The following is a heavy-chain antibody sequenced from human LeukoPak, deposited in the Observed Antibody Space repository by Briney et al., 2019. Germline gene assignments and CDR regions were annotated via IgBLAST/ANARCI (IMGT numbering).Heavy chain of an antibody. CDR1: GGSFSGYY. Sequence: PSETLSLTCAVYGGSFSGYYLSWIRQPPGKGLEWIGEINHSGSTNYNPSLKSRVTISVDTSKNQFSLKLSSVTAADTAVYYCARGLKYCGGDCYYYFDYWGQGTLVTVSS. V-gene: IGHV4-34*01. D-gene: IGHD2-21*02. CDR2: INHSGST. CDR3: ARGLKYCGGDCYYYFDY. J-gene: IGHJ4*02.